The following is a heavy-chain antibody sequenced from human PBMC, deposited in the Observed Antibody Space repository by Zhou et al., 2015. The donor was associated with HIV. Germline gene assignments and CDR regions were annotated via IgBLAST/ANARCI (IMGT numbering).Heavy chain of an antibody. CDR1: GGTFSSYA. CDR2: IIPIFGTA. Sequence: QVQLVQSGAEVKKPGSSVKVSCKASGGTFSSYAISWVRQAPGQGLEWMGGIIPIFGTANYAQKFQGRVTITADESTSTAYMELSSLRSEDTAVYYCACWSGSGYVGYYYYYMDVWGKGDHGHRLL. V-gene: IGHV1-69*01. J-gene: IGHJ6*03. D-gene: IGHD5-12*01. CDR3: ACWSGSGYVGYYYYYMDV.